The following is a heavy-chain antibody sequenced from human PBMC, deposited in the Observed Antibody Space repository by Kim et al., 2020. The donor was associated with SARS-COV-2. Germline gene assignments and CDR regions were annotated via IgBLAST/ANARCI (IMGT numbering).Heavy chain of an antibody. V-gene: IGHV3-30*04. CDR2: ISYDGSNK. CDR3: ARDSTRYCSTIVCYEEGNPGD. D-gene: IGHD2-15*01. CDR1: GFTFTTYA. J-gene: IGHJ4*02. Sequence: GGSLRLSCAASGFTFTTYAMHWVRQAPGKGLEWVAVISYDGSNKNYADSVKGRFTISRDNSKSTVDLQMNSLRAEDTAVYFCARDSTRYCSTIVCYEEGNPGDWGQGTLVTVSS.